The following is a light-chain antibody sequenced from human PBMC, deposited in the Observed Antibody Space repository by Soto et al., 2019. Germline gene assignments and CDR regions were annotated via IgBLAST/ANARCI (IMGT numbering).Light chain of an antibody. Sequence: EIVLTQSPGTLCLSPGERATLSCRASQSVSRTYLAWYQQKPGQAPRLLIYGASSRATGIPDRFSGSGSGTDFTLAISRLEPEDFAVYYCQQYGSSSWTFGQGTKVEIK. J-gene: IGKJ1*01. CDR1: QSVSRTY. V-gene: IGKV3-20*01. CDR3: QQYGSSSWT. CDR2: GAS.